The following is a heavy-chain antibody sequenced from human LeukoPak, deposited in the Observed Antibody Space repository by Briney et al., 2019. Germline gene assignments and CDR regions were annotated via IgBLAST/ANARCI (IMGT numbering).Heavy chain of an antibody. V-gene: IGHV1-18*01. J-gene: IGHJ4*02. CDR2: IAGKNGNT. Sequence: ASVKVSCKASGYTFTSYGISWVRQAPGQGLEWMGWIAGKNGNTNYAQKFQGRVTMTRDTSTSTAYMEMRRLTSDDTAVYFCARDPNWNYYDSDDGFDYWGRGTLVTVSS. CDR1: GYTFTSYG. D-gene: IGHD3-22*01. CDR3: ARDPNWNYYDSDDGFDY.